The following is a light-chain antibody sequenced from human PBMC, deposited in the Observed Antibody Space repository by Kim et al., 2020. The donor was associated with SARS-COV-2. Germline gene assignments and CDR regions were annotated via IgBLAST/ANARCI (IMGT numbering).Light chain of an antibody. J-gene: IGKJ1*01. CDR2: AAS. CDR1: QSISSY. V-gene: IGKV1-39*01. CDR3: QQSYSTPRG. Sequence: DIQMTQSPSSLSASVGDRVTITCRASQSISSYLNWYQQKPGKAPKLLIYAASSLQSGVPLRFSGGGSGTDFTLTISSLQPEDFATYYCQQSYSTPRGFGQGTKVDIK.